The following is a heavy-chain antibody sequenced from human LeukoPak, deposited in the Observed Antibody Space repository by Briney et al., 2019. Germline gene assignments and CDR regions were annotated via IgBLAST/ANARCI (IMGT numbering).Heavy chain of an antibody. J-gene: IGHJ4*02. D-gene: IGHD3-22*01. CDR1: GFTVSSNY. Sequence: GGSLRPSCAASGFTVSSNYMSWVRQAPGKGLEWVSVIYSGGSTYYADSVKGRFTISRDNSKNTLYLQMSSLRAEDTAVYYCARVYYDSSGYYPFDYWGQGTLVTVSS. CDR3: ARVYYDSSGYYPFDY. V-gene: IGHV3-53*01. CDR2: IYSGGST.